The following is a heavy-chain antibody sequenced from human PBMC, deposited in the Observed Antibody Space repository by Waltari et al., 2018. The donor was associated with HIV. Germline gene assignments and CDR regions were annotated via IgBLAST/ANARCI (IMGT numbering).Heavy chain of an antibody. CDR1: GFTFSTYE. CDR3: ARDGSSYYGLDY. D-gene: IGHD1-26*01. J-gene: IGHJ4*02. Sequence: EVQVVESGGGLVQPGGSLRFFCEASGFTFSTYEMNWVRQAPGKGLEWVSYISSSGSTIYYADSVKGRFTISRDNAKNSLYLQMNSLRAEDTAVYFCARDGSSYYGLDYWGRGTLVTVSS. CDR2: ISSSGSTI. V-gene: IGHV3-48*03.